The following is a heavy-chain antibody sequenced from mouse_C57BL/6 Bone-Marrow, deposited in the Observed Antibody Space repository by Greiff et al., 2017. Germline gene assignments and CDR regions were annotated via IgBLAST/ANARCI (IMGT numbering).Heavy chain of an antibody. Sequence: EVQLVESGGDLVKPGGSLKLSCAASGFTFSSYGMSWVRQTPDKRLEWVATISSGGSYTYYPDSVKGRFTITRDNAKNTRYLQMSRLTSEDTAMDYWARQRGDYGSSSDYWGQGTTLTVSS. D-gene: IGHD1-1*01. CDR2: ISSGGSYT. CDR3: ARQRGDYGSSSDY. J-gene: IGHJ2*01. CDR1: GFTFSSYG. V-gene: IGHV5-6*01.